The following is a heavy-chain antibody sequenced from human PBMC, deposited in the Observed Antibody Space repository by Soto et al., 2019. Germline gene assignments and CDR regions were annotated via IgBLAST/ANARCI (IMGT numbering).Heavy chain of an antibody. Sequence: SETLSLTCTFSGCSISSSSYYWGWIRQPPGKGLEWIGSIYYSGSTYYNPSLKSRVTISVDTSKNQFSLKLSSVTAADTAVYYCARLASSTMVRGVTVDYWGQGTLVTVSS. CDR2: IYYSGST. V-gene: IGHV4-39*01. CDR3: ARLASSTMVRGVTVDY. J-gene: IGHJ4*02. D-gene: IGHD3-10*01. CDR1: GCSISSSSYY.